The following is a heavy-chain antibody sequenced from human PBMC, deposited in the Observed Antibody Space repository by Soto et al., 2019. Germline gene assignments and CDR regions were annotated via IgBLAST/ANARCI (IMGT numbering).Heavy chain of an antibody. V-gene: IGHV3-23*01. Sequence: DVQLLESGGGLVQPGGSLRLSCAVSGVTLSGYTMSWVRQAPGEGLEWVSSIRLAAGNTHYADSVRGRFTISRDNLKNILYLQMNYLRAEDTALYYCAKSTYCAGDCYSKDFDAWGQGTLVTVS. J-gene: IGHJ4*02. D-gene: IGHD2-21*02. CDR3: AKSTYCAGDCYSKDFDA. CDR2: IRLAAGNT. CDR1: GVTLSGYT.